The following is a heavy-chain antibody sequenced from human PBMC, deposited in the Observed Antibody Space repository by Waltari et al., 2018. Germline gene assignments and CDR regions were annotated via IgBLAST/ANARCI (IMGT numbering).Heavy chain of an antibody. CDR2: ISYDGSNK. CDR1: GFTFSSSA. J-gene: IGHJ4*02. V-gene: IGHV3-30*01. CDR3: ASQAKDY. Sequence: QVQLVESGGGVVQPGRSLRLSCAASGFTFSSSAMHWVRQAPGKGLEWVAVISYDGSNKYYADSVKGRFTISRDNSKNTLYLQMNSLRAEDTAVYYCASQAKDYWGQGTLVTVSS.